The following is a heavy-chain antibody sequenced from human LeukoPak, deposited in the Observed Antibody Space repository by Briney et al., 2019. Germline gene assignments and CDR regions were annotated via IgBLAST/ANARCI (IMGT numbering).Heavy chain of an antibody. J-gene: IGHJ5*02. CDR3: ARVKRPPYDYVWGSYRPNWFDP. Sequence: GASVKVSCKASGYTFTSYDINWVRQATGQGLEWMGWMNPNSGNTGYAQKFQGRVTMTRNTSISTAYMELSSLRSEDTAVYYWARVKRPPYDYVWGSYRPNWFDPWGQGTLVTVSS. CDR2: MNPNSGNT. CDR1: GYTFTSYD. D-gene: IGHD3-16*02. V-gene: IGHV1-8*01.